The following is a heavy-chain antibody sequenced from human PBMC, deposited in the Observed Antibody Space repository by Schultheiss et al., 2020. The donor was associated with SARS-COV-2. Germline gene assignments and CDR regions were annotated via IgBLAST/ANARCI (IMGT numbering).Heavy chain of an antibody. D-gene: IGHD6-13*01. V-gene: IGHV3-11*06. CDR2: ISSSSSYT. CDR1: GFTFSDYY. Sequence: GGSLRLSCAASGFTFSDYYMSWIRQAPGKGLEWVSYISSSSSYTNYADSVKGRFTISRDNAKNSLYLQMNSLRAEDTAVYYCARTGYSSSWYSWPIYYYYGMDVWGQGTTVTVSS. CDR3: ARTGYSSSWYSWPIYYYYGMDV. J-gene: IGHJ6*02.